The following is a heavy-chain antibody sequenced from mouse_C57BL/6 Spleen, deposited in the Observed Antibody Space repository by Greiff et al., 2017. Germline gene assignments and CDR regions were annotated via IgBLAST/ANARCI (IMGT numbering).Heavy chain of an antibody. CDR1: GYAFSSYW. J-gene: IGHJ4*01. D-gene: IGHD4-1*01. CDR3: ARAANWDAMDD. CDR2: IYPGDGDT. Sequence: VKLQESGAELVKPGASVKISCKASGYAFSSYWMNWVKQRPGKGLEWIGQIYPGDGDTNYNGKFKGKATLTADKSSSTAYMQLSSLTSEDSAVYFCARAANWDAMDDGGQGTSVTVSS. V-gene: IGHV1-80*01.